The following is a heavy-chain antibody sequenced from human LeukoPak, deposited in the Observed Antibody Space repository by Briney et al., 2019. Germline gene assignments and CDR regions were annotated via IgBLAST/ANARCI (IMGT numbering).Heavy chain of an antibody. CDR3: ARVLSYYDSSGYYYARSYFDY. CDR2: INHSGST. V-gene: IGHV4-34*01. Sequence: SETLSLTCAGYGGSFSGYYWSWIRQPPGKGLEWIGEINHSGSTNYNPSLKSRVTISVDTSKNQFSLKLSSVTAADTAVYYCARVLSYYDSSGYYYARSYFDYWGQGTLVTVSS. D-gene: IGHD3-22*01. J-gene: IGHJ4*02. CDR1: GGSFSGYY.